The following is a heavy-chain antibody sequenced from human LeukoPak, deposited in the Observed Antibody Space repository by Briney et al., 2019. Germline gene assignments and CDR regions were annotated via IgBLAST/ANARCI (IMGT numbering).Heavy chain of an antibody. CDR3: ARAEWAMRAQVGMDV. D-gene: IGHD2-2*01. Sequence: GGSLRLSCAASGFTFSSYSMNWVRQAPGKGLEWVSSISGSDGYMFYADSMKGRFTVSRDNANNSLYLQMNSLRAGDTAVYYCARAEWAMRAQVGMDVWGQGTTVTVSS. J-gene: IGHJ6*02. CDR2: ISGSDGYM. V-gene: IGHV3-21*01. CDR1: GFTFSSYS.